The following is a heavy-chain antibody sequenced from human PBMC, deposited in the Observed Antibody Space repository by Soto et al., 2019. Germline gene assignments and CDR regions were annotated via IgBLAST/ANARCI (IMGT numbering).Heavy chain of an antibody. D-gene: IGHD3-10*01. Sequence: PSETLSLTCTVSGGSISSYYWSWIRQPPGKGLEWIGYIYYSGSTNYNPSLKSRVTISVDTSKNQFSLKLSSVTAADTAVYYCARVAPPYYYGSGYYYYMDVWGKGTTVTVS. V-gene: IGHV4-59*01. J-gene: IGHJ6*03. CDR3: ARVAPPYYYGSGYYYYMDV. CDR1: GGSISSYY. CDR2: IYYSGST.